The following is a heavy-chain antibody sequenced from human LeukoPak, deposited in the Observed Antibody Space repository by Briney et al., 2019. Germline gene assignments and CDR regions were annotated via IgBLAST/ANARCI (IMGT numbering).Heavy chain of an antibody. J-gene: IGHJ5*02. CDR2: VYYSGSI. V-gene: IGHV4-39*07. CDR3: ARRDYAAWFDP. Sequence: SETLSLTCTVSGDSITSGEYYWAWLRQPPGKGPEWLGSVYYSGSIKYNPSLKGRVSISRDMSKNQFSLNLNSVNATDTAVYYCARRDYAAWFDPWGQGTLVTVSS. D-gene: IGHD4/OR15-4a*01. CDR1: GDSITSGEYY.